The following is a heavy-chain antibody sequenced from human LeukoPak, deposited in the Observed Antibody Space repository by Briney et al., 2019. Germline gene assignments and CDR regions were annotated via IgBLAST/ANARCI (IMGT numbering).Heavy chain of an antibody. CDR2: ISYDGSNK. CDR3: AKDREGYCSGGSCRYFDC. CDR1: GFTFSSYA. J-gene: IGHJ4*02. D-gene: IGHD2-15*01. Sequence: GGSLRLSCAASGFTFSSYAMHWVRQAPGKGLEWVAVISYDGSNKYYADSVKGRFTISRDNSKNTLYLQMNSLRAEDTAVYYCAKDREGYCSGGSCRYFDCWGQGTLVTVSS. V-gene: IGHV3-30-3*01.